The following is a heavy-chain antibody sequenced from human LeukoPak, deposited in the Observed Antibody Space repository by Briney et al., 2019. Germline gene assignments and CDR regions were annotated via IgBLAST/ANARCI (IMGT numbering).Heavy chain of an antibody. Sequence: GGSLRLSCAASGFTFSSYAMSWVRQAPGEGLEWVSAISGSGGSTYYADSVKGRFTISRDNSKNTLYLQMNSLRAEDTAVYYCAKAQLRYFDWLLDYFDYWGQGTLVTVSS. J-gene: IGHJ4*02. V-gene: IGHV3-23*01. CDR2: ISGSGGST. CDR3: AKAQLRYFDWLLDYFDY. CDR1: GFTFSSYA. D-gene: IGHD3-9*01.